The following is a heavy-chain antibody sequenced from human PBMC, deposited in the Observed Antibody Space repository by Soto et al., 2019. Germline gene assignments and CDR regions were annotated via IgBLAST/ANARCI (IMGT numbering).Heavy chain of an antibody. CDR3: HGYGY. CDR2: IYPGDTT. Sequence: EVQLVESGGGLIQPGGSVRLSCVVSGFTVSSANYMSWVRQAPGKGLEWVSVIYPGDTTFYADSVKGRFTISRDNSKNTLYLQMNSLRADDTAVYYCHGYGYWGQGTLVTVSS. J-gene: IGHJ4*02. CDR1: GFTVSSANY. D-gene: IGHD5-12*01. V-gene: IGHV3-53*01.